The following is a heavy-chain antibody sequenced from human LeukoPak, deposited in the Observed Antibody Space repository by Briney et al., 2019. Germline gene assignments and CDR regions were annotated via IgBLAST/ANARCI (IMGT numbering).Heavy chain of an antibody. CDR2: ISGSGGST. V-gene: IGHV3-23*01. CDR3: AKGYCSGGSCYSRLPDAFDI. D-gene: IGHD2-15*01. J-gene: IGHJ3*02. CDR1: GFTFSSYA. Sequence: PGGSLRLSCAASGFTFSSYAMSWVRQAPGKGLEWVSAISGSGGSTYYADSVKGRFTIPRDNSKNTLYLQMNSLRAEDTAVYYCAKGYCSGGSCYSRLPDAFDIWGQGTMVTVSS.